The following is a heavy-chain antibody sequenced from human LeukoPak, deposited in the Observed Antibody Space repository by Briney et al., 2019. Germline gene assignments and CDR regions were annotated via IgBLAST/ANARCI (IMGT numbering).Heavy chain of an antibody. Sequence: GGSLRLSCAASGFTCSSYSMNWVRQAPGKGLEWVSSISSSSSYIYYADSVKGRFTISRDNAKNSLYLQMNSLRAEDTAVYYCARDSEAPLPYCGGDCHDAFEIWGQGTMVTVSS. V-gene: IGHV3-21*01. CDR1: GFTCSSYS. D-gene: IGHD2-21*01. CDR2: ISSSSSYI. CDR3: ARDSEAPLPYCGGDCHDAFEI. J-gene: IGHJ3*02.